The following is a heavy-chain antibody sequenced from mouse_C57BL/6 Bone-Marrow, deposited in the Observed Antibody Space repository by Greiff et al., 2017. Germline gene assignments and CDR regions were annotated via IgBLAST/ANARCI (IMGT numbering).Heavy chain of an antibody. V-gene: IGHV1-54*01. J-gene: IGHJ1*03. CDR3: ARWGWLLYWYFDV. CDR1: GYAFTIYL. D-gene: IGHD2-3*01. Sequence: QVQLQQSGAELVRPGTSVKVSCKASGYAFTIYLIEWVKQRPGQGLEWIGVINPGSGGTNYNEKFKGKATLTADKSSSSAYMQLSSLTSEDSAVYFCARWGWLLYWYFDVWGTGTTVTVSS. CDR2: INPGSGGT.